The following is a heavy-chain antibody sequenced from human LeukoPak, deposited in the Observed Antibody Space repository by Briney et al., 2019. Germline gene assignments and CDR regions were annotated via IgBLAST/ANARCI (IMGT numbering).Heavy chain of an antibody. Sequence: ASVKVSCKASGYTFTGYYMHWVRQAPGQGLEWMGWINPNSGGTNYAQKFQGRVTMTRDTSISTAYMELSRLGSDDTAVYFCAREPPESYYFDYWGQGTLVTVSS. V-gene: IGHV1-2*02. CDR1: GYTFTGYY. D-gene: IGHD2/OR15-2a*01. J-gene: IGHJ4*02. CDR2: INPNSGGT. CDR3: AREPPESYYFDY.